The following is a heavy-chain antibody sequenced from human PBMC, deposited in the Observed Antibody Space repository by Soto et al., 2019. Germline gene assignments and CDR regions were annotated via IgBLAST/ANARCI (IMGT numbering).Heavy chain of an antibody. Sequence: PGGSLRLSCAASGFSSSDSWMSWVRQAPGRGLEWVAHIIQDGRAIYYVDSVRGRFTISRDSAGNSVFLEMHRLRVEDTAVYYCARGGELSLLPLDYWGLGTLVTVSS. CDR3: ARGGELSLLPLDY. V-gene: IGHV3-7*03. J-gene: IGHJ4*02. CDR1: GFSSSDSW. D-gene: IGHD2-15*01. CDR2: IIQDGRAI.